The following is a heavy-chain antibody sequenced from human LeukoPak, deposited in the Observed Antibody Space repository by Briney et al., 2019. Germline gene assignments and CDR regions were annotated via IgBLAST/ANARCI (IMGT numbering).Heavy chain of an antibody. V-gene: IGHV1-69*13. D-gene: IGHD1-26*01. CDR1: GGTFSSYA. Sequence: ASVKVSCKASGGTFSSYAISWVRQAPGQGLEWMGRIIPIFGTANYAQKFQGRVTITADESTSTAYMELSSLRSEDTAVYYCASIVGATYHYFDYWGQGTLVTVSS. J-gene: IGHJ4*02. CDR3: ASIVGATYHYFDY. CDR2: IIPIFGTA.